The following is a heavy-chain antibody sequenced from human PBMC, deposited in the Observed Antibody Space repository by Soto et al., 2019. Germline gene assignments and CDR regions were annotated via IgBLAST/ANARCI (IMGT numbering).Heavy chain of an antibody. V-gene: IGHV3-30*18. D-gene: IGHD6-19*01. CDR1: GFTFSSYG. J-gene: IGHJ4*02. CDR3: AKAPSDSSGFDY. CDR2: ISYDGSNK. Sequence: PGGSLRLSCAASGFTFSSYGMHWVRQAPGKGLEWVAVISYDGSNKYYADSVKGRFTISRDNSKDTLYLQMNSLRAEDTAVYYCAKAPSDSSGFDYWGQGTLVTVSS.